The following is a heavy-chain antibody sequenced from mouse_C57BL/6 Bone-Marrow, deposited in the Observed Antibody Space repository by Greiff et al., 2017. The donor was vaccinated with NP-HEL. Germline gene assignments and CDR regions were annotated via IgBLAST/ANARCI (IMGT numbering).Heavy chain of an antibody. Sequence: EVKLVESGPGLAKPSQTLSPTSDYWNWIRKFPGNKLEYMGYISYSGSTYYNPSLKSRISITRDTSKNQYYLQLNSVTTEDTATYYCARWRGYFDVWGTGTTVTVSS. J-gene: IGHJ1*03. CDR3: ARWRGYFDV. CDR2: ISYSGST. V-gene: IGHV3-8*01. CDR1: DY.